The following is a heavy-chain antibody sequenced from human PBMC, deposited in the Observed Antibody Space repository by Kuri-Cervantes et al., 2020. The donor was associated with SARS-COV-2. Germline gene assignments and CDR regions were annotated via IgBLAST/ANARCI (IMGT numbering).Heavy chain of an antibody. CDR2: ISTYYGDT. D-gene: IGHD6-13*01. CDR3: ARGYGSRSSFGY. V-gene: IGHV1-18*01. J-gene: IGHJ4*02. CDR1: GYTFTSYG. Sequence: ASVKVSCKASGYTFTSYGIGWVRQAPGQGLEWMGWISTYYGDTDYAQSFRDRVTMTTDTSTSTAYMELKSLRSDDTAVYYCARGYGSRSSFGYWGQGTLVTVSS.